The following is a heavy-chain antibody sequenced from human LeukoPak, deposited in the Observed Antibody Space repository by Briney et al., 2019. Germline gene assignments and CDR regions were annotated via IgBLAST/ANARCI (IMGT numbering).Heavy chain of an antibody. D-gene: IGHD3-9*01. CDR3: AKDRTYYDILTGSDAFDI. Sequence: GGSLRLSCAASGFTFDDYAMHWVRHAPGKGLEWVSGISWNSGSIGYADSVKGRFTISRDNAKNSLYLQMNSLRAEDTALYYCAKDRTYYDILTGSDAFDIWGQGTMVTVSS. V-gene: IGHV3-9*01. CDR2: ISWNSGSI. CDR1: GFTFDDYA. J-gene: IGHJ3*02.